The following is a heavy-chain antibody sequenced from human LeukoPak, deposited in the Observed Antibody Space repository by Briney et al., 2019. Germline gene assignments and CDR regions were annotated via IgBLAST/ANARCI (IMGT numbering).Heavy chain of an antibody. D-gene: IGHD5-12*01. V-gene: IGHV3-30*02. Sequence: GGSLRLSCAASGFTFSSYGMYWVRQAPGKGLEWVAFIRYDGSNKYYADSVKGRFTVSRDNSKNTLYLQMKSLRAEDTAVYYCAKGGGYEAPYYYYYLDVWGKGTPVTISS. CDR2: IRYDGSNK. J-gene: IGHJ6*03. CDR1: GFTFSSYG. CDR3: AKGGGYEAPYYYYYLDV.